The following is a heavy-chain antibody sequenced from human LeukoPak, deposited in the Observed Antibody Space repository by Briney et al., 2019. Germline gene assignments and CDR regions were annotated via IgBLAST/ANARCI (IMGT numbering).Heavy chain of an antibody. CDR3: ASQMTVYVLRFSGYYFDY. J-gene: IGHJ4*02. CDR1: GGSISSSSYY. CDR2: IYYSGST. D-gene: IGHD3-3*01. Sequence: SETLSLTCTVSGGSISSSSYYWGWLRQPPGKGLEWIGSIYYSGSTYYNPSLKSRVTISVDTSKNQFSLKLSSVTAADTAVYYCASQMTVYVLRFSGYYFDYWGQGTLVTVSS. V-gene: IGHV4-39*01.